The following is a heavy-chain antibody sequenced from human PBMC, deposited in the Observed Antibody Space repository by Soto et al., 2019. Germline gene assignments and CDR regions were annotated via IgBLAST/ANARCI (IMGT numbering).Heavy chain of an antibody. CDR2: INHSGST. D-gene: IGHD5-18*01. CDR1: GGSFSGYY. Sequence: PLETLSLTCAVYGGSFSGYYWSWIRQPPGKGLEWIGEINHSGSTNYNPSLKSRVTISVDTSKNQFSLKLSSVTAADTPVYYCAREARGYSYGSYFDYWGQGTLVT. J-gene: IGHJ4*02. CDR3: AREARGYSYGSYFDY. V-gene: IGHV4-34*01.